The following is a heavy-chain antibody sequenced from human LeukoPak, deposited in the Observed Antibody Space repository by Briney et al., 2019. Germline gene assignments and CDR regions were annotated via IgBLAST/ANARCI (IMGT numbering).Heavy chain of an antibody. V-gene: IGHV3-7*01. J-gene: IGHJ4*02. CDR3: TRDTGCSGGTCYSFYDY. CDR1: GFTFSSYW. D-gene: IGHD2-15*01. CDR2: IKQDGSEK. Sequence: GGSLRLSCAASGFTFSSYWMTWVRQAPGKGLEWVANIKQDGSEKYYVDSVKGRFTISRDNAKNSLYLQMNSLRAEDTAVYYCTRDTGCSGGTCYSFYDYWGQGTLVTVPS.